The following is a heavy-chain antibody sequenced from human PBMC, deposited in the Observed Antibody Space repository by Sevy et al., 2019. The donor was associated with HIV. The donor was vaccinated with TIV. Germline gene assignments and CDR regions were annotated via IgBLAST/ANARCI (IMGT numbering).Heavy chain of an antibody. CDR3: VRGPNCGVGGCQQISPYCLDV. Sequence: GGSLRLSCAASGFAFSDHYVDWVRQAPGKGLEWVGRIRNRPNRYTTEYAASVEGRFTISRDDSRHSLYLQTNGLKTEDSAVYYCVRGPNCGVGGCQQISPYCLDVWGKGATVTVSS. D-gene: IGHD2-21*01. CDR1: GFAFSDHY. V-gene: IGHV3-72*01. J-gene: IGHJ6*03. CDR2: IRNRPNRYTT.